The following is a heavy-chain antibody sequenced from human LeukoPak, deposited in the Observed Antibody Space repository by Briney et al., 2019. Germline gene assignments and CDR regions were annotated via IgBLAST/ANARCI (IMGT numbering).Heavy chain of an antibody. V-gene: IGHV3-21*01. J-gene: IGHJ4*02. D-gene: IGHD3-16*01. CDR1: GSTFSSYS. CDR2: ISSSSSYI. CDR3: ANGLRLGVFDY. Sequence: GGSLRLSCAASGSTFSSYSMNWVRQAPGKGLEWVSSISSSSSYIYYADSVKGRFTISRDNAKNSLYLQMNSLRAEDTAVYYCANGLRLGVFDYWGQGTLVTVSS.